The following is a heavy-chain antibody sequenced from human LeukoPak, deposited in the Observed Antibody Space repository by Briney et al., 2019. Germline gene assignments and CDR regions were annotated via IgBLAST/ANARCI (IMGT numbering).Heavy chain of an antibody. J-gene: IGHJ4*02. CDR2: IYPGDSDT. D-gene: IGHD5-12*01. CDR1: GYSSTSYW. CDR3: ARRPLNVAPPFDY. V-gene: IGHV5-51*01. Sequence: GESLKISCKGSGYSSTSYWIGWVRQMPGKGLEWMGIIYPGDSDTRYSPSFQGQVTISADKSISTAYLQWSSLKASDTAMYYCARRPLNVAPPFDYWGQGTLVTVSS.